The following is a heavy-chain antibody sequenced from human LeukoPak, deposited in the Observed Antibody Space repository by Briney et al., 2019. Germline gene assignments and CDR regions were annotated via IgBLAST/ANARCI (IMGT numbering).Heavy chain of an antibody. Sequence: GASVKVSCKASGYTFTSYYMHWVRQAPGQGLEWMGIINPSGGSTSYAQKFQGRVTMTRDTSTSTVYMELSSLRSEDTAVYYCARAGVVTLHYYYYMDVWGKGTTVTISS. J-gene: IGHJ6*03. CDR3: ARAGVVTLHYYYYMDV. CDR1: GYTFTSYY. V-gene: IGHV1-46*01. CDR2: INPSGGST. D-gene: IGHD3-3*01.